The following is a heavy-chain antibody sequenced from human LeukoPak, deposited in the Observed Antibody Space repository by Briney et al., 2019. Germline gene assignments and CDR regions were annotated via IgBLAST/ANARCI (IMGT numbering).Heavy chain of an antibody. D-gene: IGHD4-17*01. Sequence: SETLSLTCTVSGGSISSYYWSWIRQPPGKGLEWIAYNHDSGTTNYNPSLKSRVTTSIDTSKNQFSLKLNSVTPADTAVYYCARSRGGFGDYGSWFDPWGQGTLVTVSS. J-gene: IGHJ5*02. V-gene: IGHV4-59*01. CDR3: ARSRGGFGDYGSWFDP. CDR2: NHDSGTT. CDR1: GGSISSYY.